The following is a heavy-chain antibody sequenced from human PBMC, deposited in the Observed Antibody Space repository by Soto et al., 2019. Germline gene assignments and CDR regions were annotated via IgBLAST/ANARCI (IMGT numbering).Heavy chain of an antibody. CDR1: GGSLSGYY. CDR3: ARGRGCSGGSCYGHGAHS. Sequence: QVQLQQWGAGLLKPSETLSLTCAVNGGSLSGYYWSWIRQPPGKGLEWIGEINHSGSTSYNPSLKSRVTISVDTSKNQCSLKLSSVTAADTGVYYCARGRGCSGGSCYGHGAHSWGQGTLVTVSS. J-gene: IGHJ4*02. D-gene: IGHD2-15*01. CDR2: INHSGST. V-gene: IGHV4-34*02.